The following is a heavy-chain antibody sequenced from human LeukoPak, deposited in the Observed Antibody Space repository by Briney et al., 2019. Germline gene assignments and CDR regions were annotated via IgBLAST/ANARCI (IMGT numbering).Heavy chain of an antibody. J-gene: IGHJ4*02. Sequence: PSETLSLTCTVSGGSISSGSYYWSWIRQPAGKGLEWIGRIYTSGSTNYNPSLKSRVTISVDTSKNQFSLKLSSVTAADTAVYYCARDGGIVGAVDYWGQGTLVTVSS. V-gene: IGHV4-61*02. D-gene: IGHD1-26*01. CDR3: ARDGGIVGAVDY. CDR1: GGSISSGSYY. CDR2: IYTSGST.